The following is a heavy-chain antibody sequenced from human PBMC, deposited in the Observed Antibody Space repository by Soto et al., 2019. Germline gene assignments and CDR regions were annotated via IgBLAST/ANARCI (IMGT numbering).Heavy chain of an antibody. D-gene: IGHD3-10*01. CDR2: ITSRSSYI. CDR1: GFTFISYS. Sequence: EVQLVESGGGLVKPGGSLRLSCAASGFTFISYSMNWVRQAPGKGLEWVSSITSRSSYIYYADSVKGRFTISRDNAKNSLFLQMNSLRAEDKAVYYCARAPTYYFGSGSYLDYWGQGTLVNVSP. J-gene: IGHJ4*02. V-gene: IGHV3-21*01. CDR3: ARAPTYYFGSGSYLDY.